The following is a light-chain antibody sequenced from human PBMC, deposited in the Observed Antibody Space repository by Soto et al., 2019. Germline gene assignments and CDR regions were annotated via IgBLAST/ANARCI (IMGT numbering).Light chain of an antibody. J-gene: IGKJ4*01. CDR2: RIS. Sequence: DIVMTQTPLSSPVTLGQPASISCRSSQGLVHSDGNTYLTWLQQRPGQPPRLLIYRISSRFSGVPDRFSGSGAGTDFTLKISRVEAEDVGVYYCMQATQFPLTLGGGTKVDIK. CDR3: MQATQFPLT. CDR1: QGLVHSDGNTY. V-gene: IGKV2-24*01.